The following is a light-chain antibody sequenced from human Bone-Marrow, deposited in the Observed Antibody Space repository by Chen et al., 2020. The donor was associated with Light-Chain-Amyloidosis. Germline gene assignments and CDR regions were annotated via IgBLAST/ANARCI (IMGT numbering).Light chain of an antibody. CDR1: SLRSYY. J-gene: IGLJ2*01. Sequence: SSELTQDPAVSVALGQTGKITCQGDSLRSYYASWFQQKPGQAPVLVIFGENDRPSGIPDRFSGSSSGNTASLTITGAQAEDEADYYCKSRDSSGNLLVFGGGTKLTVL. V-gene: IGLV3-19*01. CDR3: KSRDSSGNLLV. CDR2: GEN.